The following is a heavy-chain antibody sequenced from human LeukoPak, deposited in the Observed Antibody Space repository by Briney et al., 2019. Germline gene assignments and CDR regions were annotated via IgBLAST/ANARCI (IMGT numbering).Heavy chain of an antibody. Sequence: PGGSLRLSCAASGFTFSSFGMHWVRQAPGQGLEWVAVISFDGSNQYYADSVKGRFTIYRDNFKNTVYLQMNSLRAEETAVYYCAKSHPPTVTREEGEYLQHWGQGTLVTVSS. CDR1: GFTFSSFG. CDR3: AKSHPPTVTREEGEYLQH. D-gene: IGHD4-17*01. J-gene: IGHJ1*01. V-gene: IGHV3-30*18. CDR2: ISFDGSNQ.